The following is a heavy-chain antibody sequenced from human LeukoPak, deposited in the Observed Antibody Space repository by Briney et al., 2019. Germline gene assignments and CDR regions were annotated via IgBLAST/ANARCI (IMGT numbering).Heavy chain of an antibody. CDR3: ARYYYDGPFDY. D-gene: IGHD3-22*01. Sequence: SETLSLTCTVSGGSISSYYWSWIRQPPGKGLEWIGYIYYSGSTNYNPSLKSRVTISVDTSKNQFSLKLNSVTAADTAVYYCARYYYDGPFDYWGQGTLVTVSS. J-gene: IGHJ4*02. CDR2: IYYSGST. CDR1: GGSISSYY. V-gene: IGHV4-59*01.